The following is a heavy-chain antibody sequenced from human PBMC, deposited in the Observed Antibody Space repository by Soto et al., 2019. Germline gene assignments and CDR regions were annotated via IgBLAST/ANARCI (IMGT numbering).Heavy chain of an antibody. D-gene: IGHD1-26*01. Sequence: PGGSLRLSCAASGFTFSSYAMSWVRQAPGKGLEWVSAISGSGGSTYYADSVKGRFTISRDNSKNTLYLQMNSLRAEDTAVYYCAKDREGGSYHRVYYYGMDVWGQGTTVTVSS. CDR3: AKDREGGSYHRVYYYGMDV. J-gene: IGHJ6*02. CDR2: ISGSGGST. CDR1: GFTFSSYA. V-gene: IGHV3-23*01.